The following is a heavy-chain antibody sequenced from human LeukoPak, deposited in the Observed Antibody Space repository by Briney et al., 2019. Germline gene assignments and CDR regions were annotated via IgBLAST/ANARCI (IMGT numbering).Heavy chain of an antibody. CDR3: ANRRYSSGWLDY. V-gene: IGHV3-30*07. J-gene: IGHJ4*02. CDR2: ISYDGSNK. CDR1: GFTFSSYA. Sequence: PGRSLRLSCAASGFTFSSYAMHWVRQAPGKGLEWVAVISYDGSNKYYADSVKGRFTISRDNSKNTLYLQMNSLRAEDTAVYYCANRRYSSGWLDYWGQGTLVTVSS. D-gene: IGHD6-19*01.